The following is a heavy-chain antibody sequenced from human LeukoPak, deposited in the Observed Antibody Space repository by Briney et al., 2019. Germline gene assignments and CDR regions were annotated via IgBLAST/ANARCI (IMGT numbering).Heavy chain of an antibody. Sequence: SETLSLTCTVSGGSISSSSYYWGWIRQPPGKGLEWIGNIYYSGSTYYNPSLRSRVTISVDTSKNQFSLKLNSVTAADTAVYYCARQGGSYCTPFDSWGQGTLVTVSP. J-gene: IGHJ4*02. CDR2: IYYSGST. D-gene: IGHD1-26*01. CDR1: GGSISSSSYY. CDR3: ARQGGSYCTPFDS. V-gene: IGHV4-39*01.